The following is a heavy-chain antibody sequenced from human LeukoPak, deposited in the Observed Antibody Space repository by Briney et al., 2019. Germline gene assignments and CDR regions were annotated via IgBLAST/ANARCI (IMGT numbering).Heavy chain of an antibody. V-gene: IGHV4-34*01. CDR3: ARAIVGVDY. CDR1: GGSFSGYY. Sequence: QASETLSLTCAVYGGSFSGYYWSWIRQPPGKGLEWIGEINHSGSTNYNPSLKSRVTISVDTSKNQFSLELSSVTAADTAVYYCARAIVGVDYWGQGTLVTVSS. J-gene: IGHJ4*02. CDR2: INHSGST. D-gene: IGHD1-26*01.